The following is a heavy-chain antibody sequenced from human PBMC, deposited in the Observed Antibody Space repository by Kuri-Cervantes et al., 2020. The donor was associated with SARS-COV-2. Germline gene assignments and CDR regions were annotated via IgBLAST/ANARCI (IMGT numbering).Heavy chain of an antibody. D-gene: IGHD5-24*01. J-gene: IGHJ4*02. CDR2: IYHNGNT. Sequence: GSLRLSCDVSGDSMNNGNWWTWVRQTPGEGLEWIGEIYHNGNTNYNPSLKSRVTISVDESKNQFSLKLNSVTAADTAVYYCASLLLWQQFAHWGQGILVTVSS. CDR1: GDSMNNGNW. V-gene: IGHV4-4*02. CDR3: ASLLLWQQFAH.